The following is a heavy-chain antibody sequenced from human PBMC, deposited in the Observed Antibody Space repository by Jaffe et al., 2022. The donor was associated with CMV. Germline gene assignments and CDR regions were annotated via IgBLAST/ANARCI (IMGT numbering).Heavy chain of an antibody. CDR3: ARGWGSTSLTLYYFDY. CDR2: INHSGST. Sequence: QVQLQQWGAGLLKPSETLSLTCAVYGGSFSGYYWSWIRQPPGKGLEWIGEINHSGSTNYNPSLKSRVTISVDTSKNQFSLKLSSVTAADTAVYYCARGWGSTSLTLYYFDYWGQGTLVTVSS. CDR1: GGSFSGYY. D-gene: IGHD2-2*01. J-gene: IGHJ4*02. V-gene: IGHV4-34*01.